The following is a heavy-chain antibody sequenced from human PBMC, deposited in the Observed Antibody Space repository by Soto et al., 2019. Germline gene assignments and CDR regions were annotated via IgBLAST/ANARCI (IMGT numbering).Heavy chain of an antibody. CDR1: GASFSGYY. V-gene: IGHV4-34*01. CDR3: ARGRSGGRYYDFWSGSNYYYYYGMDV. D-gene: IGHD3-3*01. J-gene: IGHJ6*02. Sequence: KPPETLSLTCAVYGASFSGYYWSWVRQPPGKGLEWIGEINHSGSTNYNPSLKSRVTISVDTSKNQFSLKLSSVTAADTAVYYCARGRSGGRYYDFWSGSNYYYYYGMDVWGQGTTVTVSS. CDR2: INHSGST.